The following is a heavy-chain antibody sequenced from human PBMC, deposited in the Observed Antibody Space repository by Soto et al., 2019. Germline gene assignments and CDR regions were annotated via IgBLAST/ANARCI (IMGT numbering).Heavy chain of an antibody. Sequence: TLSLTCTVSGGSINTYYWSWIRQLPGKGLEWIGHIYYTGSTNYNPSLKSRVTISKDTPKNHLSLKLSSVTAADTAVYYCARTGRARNGSGSYYNMAYYYYGMDVWGQGTTVTVSS. D-gene: IGHD3-10*01. J-gene: IGHJ6*02. V-gene: IGHV4-59*01. CDR2: IYYTGST. CDR3: ARTGRARNGSGSYYNMAYYYYGMDV. CDR1: GGSINTYY.